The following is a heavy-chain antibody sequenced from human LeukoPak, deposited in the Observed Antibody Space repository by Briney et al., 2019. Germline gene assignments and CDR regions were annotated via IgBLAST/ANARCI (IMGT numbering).Heavy chain of an antibody. V-gene: IGHV3-30*04. CDR3: ARDLVDGLFDF. CDR1: GFTFSSYA. Sequence: PGRSLRLSCAASGFTFSSYAMHWVRQAPGKGLEWVAVISYDGSNKYYADSVKGRFTISRDNSKNTLYLQMNSLRAEDTAVYYCARDLVDGLFDFWGQGTLVTVSS. D-gene: IGHD6-19*01. J-gene: IGHJ4*02. CDR2: ISYDGSNK.